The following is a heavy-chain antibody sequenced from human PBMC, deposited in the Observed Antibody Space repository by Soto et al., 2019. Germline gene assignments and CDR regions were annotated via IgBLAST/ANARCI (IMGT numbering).Heavy chain of an antibody. V-gene: IGHV3-15*01. CDR1: GFTFSNAW. Sequence: PGGSLRLSCAASGFTFSNAWMSWVRQAPGKGLEWVGRIKSKTDGGTTDYAALVKGRFTISRDDSKNTLYLQMNSLKTEDTAVYYCTTVIPPFIAVAAPSITDAFDIWGQGTMVTVSS. J-gene: IGHJ3*02. CDR2: IKSKTDGGTT. CDR3: TTVIPPFIAVAAPSITDAFDI. D-gene: IGHD6-19*01.